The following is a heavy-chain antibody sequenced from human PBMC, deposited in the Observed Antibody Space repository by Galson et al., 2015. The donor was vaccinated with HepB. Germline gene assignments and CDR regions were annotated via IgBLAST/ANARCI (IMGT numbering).Heavy chain of an antibody. J-gene: IGHJ4*02. V-gene: IGHV3-30*18. Sequence: SLRLSCAASGFTFSSYGMHWVRQAPGKGLEWVAVISYDGSNKYYADSVKGRFTISRDNSKNTLYLQMNSLRAEDTAVYYCAKVSPWKGVVDYWGQGTLVTVSS. CDR3: AKVSPWKGVVDY. D-gene: IGHD1-1*01. CDR1: GFTFSSYG. CDR2: ISYDGSNK.